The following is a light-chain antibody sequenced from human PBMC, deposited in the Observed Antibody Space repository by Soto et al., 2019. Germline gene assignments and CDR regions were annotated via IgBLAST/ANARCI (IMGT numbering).Light chain of an antibody. Sequence: EIVLTQCPGTLSLSPGERATLSCRASQSVSSSYLAWYQQKPGQANRLLIYGASSRATGIPDRFSGSGSGTDFTLTISRLEPEDFAVYFCQQYSSSPWTFGQGTKVEIK. J-gene: IGKJ1*01. CDR3: QQYSSSPWT. CDR1: QSVSSSY. CDR2: GAS. V-gene: IGKV3-20*01.